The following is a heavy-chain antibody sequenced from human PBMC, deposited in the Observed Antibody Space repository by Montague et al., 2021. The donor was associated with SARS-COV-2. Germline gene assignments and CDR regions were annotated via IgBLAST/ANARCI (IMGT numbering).Heavy chain of an antibody. J-gene: IGHJ3*02. V-gene: IGHV3-23*03. D-gene: IGHD1-26*01. CDR3: AKSAWGVTDAFDI. Sequence: SLRLSCAASEFAFSSYAMSWVRQAPGKGLEWVSAIYSGGSSTFYADSVKGRFTISRDNSKNTLYLQMNSLRAEDTAVYYCAKSAWGVTDAFDIWGQGTMVTVPS. CDR1: EFAFSSYA. CDR2: IYSGGSST.